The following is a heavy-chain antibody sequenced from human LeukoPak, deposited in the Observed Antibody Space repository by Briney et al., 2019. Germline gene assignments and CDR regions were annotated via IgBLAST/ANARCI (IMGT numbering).Heavy chain of an antibody. J-gene: IGHJ4*02. CDR2: ISWNSGSI. V-gene: IGHV3-9*03. CDR3: AKADTIAVAGTIDY. D-gene: IGHD6-19*01. Sequence: GGSLRLSCAASGFTFDDYAMHWVRQAPGKGLEWVSGISWNSGSIGYADSVKGRFTISRDNAKNSLYLQMNSLRAEDMALYYCAKADTIAVAGTIDYWGQGTLVTVFS. CDR1: GFTFDDYA.